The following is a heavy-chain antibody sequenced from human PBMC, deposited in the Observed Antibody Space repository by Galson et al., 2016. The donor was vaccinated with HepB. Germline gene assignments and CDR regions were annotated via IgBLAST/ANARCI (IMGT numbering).Heavy chain of an antibody. V-gene: IGHV4-59*01. CDR1: GGSISTFY. CDR2: IYHSVGT. Sequence: SETLSLTCTVSGGSISTFYWTWIRQPPGKGLQWIGYIYHSVGTHYNPSLKSRVSMSVDTSKNQFSLTLSSVTAADTAVYYCARGNSDAFDIWGQGTMVSVSS. J-gene: IGHJ3*02. CDR3: ARGNSDAFDI. D-gene: IGHD2/OR15-2a*01.